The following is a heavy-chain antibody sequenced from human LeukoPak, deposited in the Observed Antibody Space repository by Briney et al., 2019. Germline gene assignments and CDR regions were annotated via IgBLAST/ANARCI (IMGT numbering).Heavy chain of an antibody. CDR3: ARERWHCRVNCYSVYYYALDV. J-gene: IGHJ6*02. V-gene: IGHV1-3*01. D-gene: IGHD2-15*01. CDR1: GYTFTNYA. CDR2: INPGNGDT. Sequence: GASVKVSCKGSGYTFTNYAVHWVRQAPGQRLEWLGWINPGNGDTKYSQNFQGRVTVTSDTSAATAYVELNSLTSEDTAVYYCARERWHCRVNCYSVYYYALDVWSQGTTVTVSS.